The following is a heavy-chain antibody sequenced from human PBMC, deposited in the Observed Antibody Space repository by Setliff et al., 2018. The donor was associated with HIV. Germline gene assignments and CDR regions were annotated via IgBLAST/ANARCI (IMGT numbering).Heavy chain of an antibody. CDR3: ARLRLLYYYYYMDV. Sequence: PSETLSLTCAVYGGSFSGYYWSWIRQPPGKGLEWIGEINHSGSTNYNPSLKSRVTISVDTSKNQFSLKLSSVTAADTAVYYCARLRLLYYYYYMDVWGKGTTDTVSS. CDR2: INHSGST. CDR1: GGSFSGYY. V-gene: IGHV4-34*01. J-gene: IGHJ6*03.